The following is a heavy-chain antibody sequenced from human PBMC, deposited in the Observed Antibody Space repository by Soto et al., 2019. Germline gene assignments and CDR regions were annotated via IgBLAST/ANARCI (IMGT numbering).Heavy chain of an antibody. CDR3: AKVSAGYYYYFDS. D-gene: IGHD3-9*01. J-gene: IGHJ4*02. Sequence: PGGSLRLSCAASGFTFSSYAMSWARQAPGKGLEWVSGIGGSGSSTFYADSVKGRFTISRDNSKNTLYLQMNSLRAEDTAVYHCAKVSAGYYYYFDSWGRGTLVTVSS. V-gene: IGHV3-23*01. CDR1: GFTFSSYA. CDR2: IGGSGSST.